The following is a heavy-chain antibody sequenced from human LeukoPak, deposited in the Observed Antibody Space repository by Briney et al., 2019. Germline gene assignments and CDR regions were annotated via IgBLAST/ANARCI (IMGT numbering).Heavy chain of an antibody. J-gene: IGHJ4*02. CDR3: ASSAYYYDSSGYLDY. CDR1: GFTVSSNY. CDR2: IYSGGST. Sequence: GGSLRLSCAASGFTVSSNYMSWVRQAPGKGLKWVSVIYSGGSTYYADSVKGRFTISRHNSKNTLYLQMNSLRAEDTAVYYCASSAYYYDSSGYLDYWGQGTLVTVSS. V-gene: IGHV3-53*04. D-gene: IGHD3-22*01.